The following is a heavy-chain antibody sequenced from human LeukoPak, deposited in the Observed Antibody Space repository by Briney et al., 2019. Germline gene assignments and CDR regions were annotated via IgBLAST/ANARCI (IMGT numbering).Heavy chain of an antibody. Sequence: RSETLSLTCAVYGGSFSGYYWSWIRQPPGKGLEWIGEINHSGSTNYNPSLKSRVTISVDTSKNQFSLKLSSVTAADTAVYYCARGPPVLRYFDWLLPNWFDPWGQGTLVTVSS. D-gene: IGHD3-9*01. CDR3: ARGPPVLRYFDWLLPNWFDP. CDR1: GGSFSGYY. V-gene: IGHV4-34*01. CDR2: INHSGST. J-gene: IGHJ5*02.